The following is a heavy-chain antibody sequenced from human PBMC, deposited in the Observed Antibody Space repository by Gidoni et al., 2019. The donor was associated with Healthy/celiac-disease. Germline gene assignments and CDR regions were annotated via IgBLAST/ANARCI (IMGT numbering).Heavy chain of an antibody. CDR2: TYYRSKCYN. CDR1: GDSVSSNSAA. V-gene: IGHV6-1*01. D-gene: IGHD6-19*01. CDR3: ARYSSGWSGRNPDWYYYGMDV. Sequence: QVQLQQSGPGLVKPSQPLSLTRAISGDSVSSNSAAWNWIRQSPSRGLEWLGRTYYRSKCYNDYAVSVKSLITINPDTSKNQFSLQLNSGTPEDTAVYYCARYSSGWSGRNPDWYYYGMDVWGQGTTVTVSS. J-gene: IGHJ6*02.